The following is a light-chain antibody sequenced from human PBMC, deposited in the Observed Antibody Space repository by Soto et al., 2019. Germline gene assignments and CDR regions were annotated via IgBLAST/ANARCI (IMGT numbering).Light chain of an antibody. Sequence: QFVLTQPPSASGTPGQRVTISCSGSSSNIGSNYVYWYQQLPGTAPKLLIYRNNQRPSGVPDRFSGSKSGNSASLAISGLRSEDEADYYCAAWDDSLRAVFGGGTQLTVL. CDR2: RNN. CDR1: SSNIGSNY. V-gene: IGLV1-47*01. J-gene: IGLJ7*01. CDR3: AAWDDSLRAV.